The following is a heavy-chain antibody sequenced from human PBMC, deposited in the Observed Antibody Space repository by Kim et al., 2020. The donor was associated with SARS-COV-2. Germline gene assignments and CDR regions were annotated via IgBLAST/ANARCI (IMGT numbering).Heavy chain of an antibody. D-gene: IGHD6-19*01. CDR3: AKDIPVAGTFSLFHH. J-gene: IGHJ1*01. CDR2: INTGNGNT. V-gene: IGHV1-3*04. CDR1: GYTFINYA. Sequence: ASVKVSCKASGYTFINYAIHWVRQAPGQRLEWMGWINTGNGNTRYSQHFQGRVTFTRDTSASTVYMELSSLRSEDTAVYYCAKDIPVAGTFSLFHHWGQGTVVTVSS.